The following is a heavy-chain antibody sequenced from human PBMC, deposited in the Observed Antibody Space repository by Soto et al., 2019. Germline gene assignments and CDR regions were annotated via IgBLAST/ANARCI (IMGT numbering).Heavy chain of an antibody. D-gene: IGHD2-2*01. CDR1: GGSFSGYY. Sequence: SETLSLTCAVYGGSFSGYYWSWIRQHPGKGLEWIGYIYYTGSTYYNPSLKSRVTISVDTSKNQFSLKLSSVTAADTAVYYCARASLGYCSSTSCRSNWFDPWGQGTLVTVS. CDR3: ARASLGYCSSTSCRSNWFDP. J-gene: IGHJ5*02. CDR2: IYYTGST. V-gene: IGHV4-31*11.